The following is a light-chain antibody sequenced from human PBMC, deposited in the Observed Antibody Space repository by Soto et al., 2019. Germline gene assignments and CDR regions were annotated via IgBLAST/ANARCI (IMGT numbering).Light chain of an antibody. Sequence: EMVLTQSPGTLSLSPGEGATVSCRASQSVSGSYLAWYHQKPGQAPSLLIYDISARATGIPTRFSGSGSGTEFTLTISSLQSEDFAVYYCQQYNGWPLTFGGGTKVDIK. V-gene: IGKV3D-15*01. CDR2: DIS. J-gene: IGKJ4*01. CDR1: QSVSGSY. CDR3: QQYNGWPLT.